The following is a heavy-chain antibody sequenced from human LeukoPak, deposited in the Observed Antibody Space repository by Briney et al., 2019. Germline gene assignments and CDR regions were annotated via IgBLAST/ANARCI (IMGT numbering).Heavy chain of an antibody. CDR3: YLNCGGDCYPFDY. D-gene: IGHD2-21*02. CDR2: INHSGST. CDR1: GGSFSGYY. V-gene: IGHV4-34*01. Sequence: SETLSLTCAVYGGSFSGYYWSWIRQPPGKELEWIGEINHSGSTNYNPSLKSRVTISVDTSKNQFSLKLSSVTAADTAVYYCYLNCGGDCYPFDYWGQGTLVTVSS. J-gene: IGHJ4*02.